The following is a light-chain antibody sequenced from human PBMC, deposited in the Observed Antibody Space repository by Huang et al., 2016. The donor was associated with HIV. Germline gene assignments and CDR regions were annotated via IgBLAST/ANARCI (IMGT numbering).Light chain of an antibody. CDR1: QSVLYNSNNKNY. J-gene: IGKJ4*01. CDR3: QQYYNTPLT. Sequence: DIVMTQSPESLAVSLGERATINCKSSQSVLYNSNNKNYVAWYKQNPGQPPELLIKWASTRESGGPDRFSGSGSGTDFTLTISGLQTEDVAVYYCQQYYNTPLTFGGGTKVEIK. CDR2: WAS. V-gene: IGKV4-1*01.